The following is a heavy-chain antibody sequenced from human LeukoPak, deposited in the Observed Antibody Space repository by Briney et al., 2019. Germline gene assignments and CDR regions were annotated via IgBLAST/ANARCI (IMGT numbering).Heavy chain of an antibody. CDR3: ARVAAGYSVNYFDY. J-gene: IGHJ4*02. CDR1: GFTFSSYW. D-gene: IGHD4-23*01. CDR2: IKQDGSEK. V-gene: IGHV3-7*01. Sequence: QAGGSLRLSCAASGFTFSSYWMSWVRQAPGKGLEWVANIKQDGSEKYYVDSVKGRFTISRDNAKNSLYLQMNSLRAEDTAVYYCARVAAGYSVNYFDYWGQGTLVTVSS.